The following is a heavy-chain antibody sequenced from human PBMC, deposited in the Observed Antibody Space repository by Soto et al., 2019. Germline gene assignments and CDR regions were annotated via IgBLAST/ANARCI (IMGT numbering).Heavy chain of an antibody. CDR1: GFSLSNARMG. V-gene: IGHV2-26*01. CDR2: IFSNDEK. CDR3: ALDTSSGWYFFDY. J-gene: IGHJ4*02. Sequence: QVTLKESGPVLVKPTETLTLTCTVSGFSLSNARMGVSWIRQPPGKALEWLAHIFSNDEKSYSTSLKSMLTISKDTSKSQVVLTMTNMDPVDTATYYCALDTSSGWYFFDYWGQGTLVTVSS. D-gene: IGHD6-19*01.